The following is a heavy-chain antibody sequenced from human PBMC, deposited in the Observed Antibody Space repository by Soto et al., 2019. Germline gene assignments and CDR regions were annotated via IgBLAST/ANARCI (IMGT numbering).Heavy chain of an antibody. CDR3: AKVMITFGGSRYGLDV. D-gene: IGHD3-16*01. CDR1: GFTFSSYG. CDR2: ISYDGGNK. V-gene: IGHV3-30*18. Sequence: QVQLVESGGGVVQPGRSLRLSCAASGFTFSSYGIHWVRQTPGKGLEWVAFISYDGGNKYYADSVKGRFTISRDNSKNTLFLQMNSLRAEDTAVYYCAKVMITFGGSRYGLDVWCQGTTVTVSS. J-gene: IGHJ6*02.